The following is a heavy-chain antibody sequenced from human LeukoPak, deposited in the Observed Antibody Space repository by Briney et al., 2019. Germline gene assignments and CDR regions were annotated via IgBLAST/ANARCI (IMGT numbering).Heavy chain of an antibody. CDR2: INPNSGGT. D-gene: IGHD2-2*01. Sequence: ASVKVSCKASGYTFTGYCMHWVRQAPGQGLEWMGWINPNSGGTNYAQKFQGRVTMTRDTSISTAYMELSRLRSDDTAVYYCARKYCSSTSCYRHYYYYMDVWGKGTTVTVSS. J-gene: IGHJ6*03. V-gene: IGHV1-2*02. CDR3: ARKYCSSTSCYRHYYYYMDV. CDR1: GYTFTGYC.